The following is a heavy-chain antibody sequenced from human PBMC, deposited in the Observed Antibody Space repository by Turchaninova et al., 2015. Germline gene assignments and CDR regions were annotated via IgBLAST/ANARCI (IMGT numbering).Heavy chain of an antibody. D-gene: IGHD3-16*01. Sequence: QVQLQESGPGLVKPSETLSLTCTVSGGSVSSGSYYWSWIRQPPGKGLEWIGCMYDSGSINYNPALKSRVTISVDTSKNQLSLKLSSVTAADTAVYYCVRDGGYFDYWGQGTLVTVSS. J-gene: IGHJ4*02. V-gene: IGHV4-61*01. CDR2: MYDSGSI. CDR3: VRDGGYFDY. CDR1: GGSVSSGSYY.